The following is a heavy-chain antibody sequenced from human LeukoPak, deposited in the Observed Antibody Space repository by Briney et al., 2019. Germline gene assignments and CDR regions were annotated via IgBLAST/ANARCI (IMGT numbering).Heavy chain of an antibody. CDR2: INPNSGGT. Sequence: ASVKVCCKASGYTCTGYYIHWVRQAPGQGLEWMGWINPNSGGTNYAQKFQGRVTMTRDTSISTAYMELSRLRSDDTAVYYCASRPDVGATADYWGQGTLVTVSS. CDR3: ASRPDVGATADY. CDR1: GYTCTGYY. V-gene: IGHV1-2*02. J-gene: IGHJ4*02. D-gene: IGHD1-26*01.